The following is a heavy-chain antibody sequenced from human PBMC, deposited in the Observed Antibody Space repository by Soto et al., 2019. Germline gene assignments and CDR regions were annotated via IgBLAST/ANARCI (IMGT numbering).Heavy chain of an antibody. D-gene: IGHD3-3*01. CDR3: ARGGGVGVAGSAAFDM. V-gene: IGHV1-2*02. Sequence: QLHLVQSGAVVKKPGASVTVSCSASGYPVTAYYMHWVRQAPGRGLEWMGGINPATGAAKYTQTFRGRVTMTRGTSTSKVFMELSGLTSEDTAVFYCARGGGVGVAGSAAFDMWGQGTLVTVSS. CDR1: GYPVTAYY. J-gene: IGHJ3*02. CDR2: INPATGAA.